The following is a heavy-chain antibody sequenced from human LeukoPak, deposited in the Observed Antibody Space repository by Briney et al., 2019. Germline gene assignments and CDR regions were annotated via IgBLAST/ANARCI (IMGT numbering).Heavy chain of an antibody. V-gene: IGHV4-39*07. CDR2: IYYSGST. D-gene: IGHD3-9*01. Sequence: KPSETLSLTCTVSCGSISSSSYYWGWIRQPPGKGLEGIGSIYYSGSTYYNPSLKTRVTISVDTSKNQFSLKLSSVTAADTAVYYCARHVLHYDILTGFDYWGKGTLVTVSS. CDR3: ARHVLHYDILTGFDY. J-gene: IGHJ4*02. CDR1: CGSISSSSYY.